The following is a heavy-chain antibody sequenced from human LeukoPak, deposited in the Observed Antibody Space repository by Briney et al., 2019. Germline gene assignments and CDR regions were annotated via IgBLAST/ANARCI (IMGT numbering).Heavy chain of an antibody. CDR2: IYSGGST. J-gene: IGHJ6*03. V-gene: IGHV3-53*01. CDR3: AKEGPKNDEQWLVEYYYYYMDV. Sequence: GGSLRLSCAASGFTVSSNYMSWVRQAPGKGLEWVSVIYSGGSTYYADSVKGRFTISRDISKNTLYLQMNSLRAEDTAVYYCAKEGPKNDEQWLVEYYYYYMDVWGKGTTVTVSS. D-gene: IGHD6-19*01. CDR1: GFTVSSNY.